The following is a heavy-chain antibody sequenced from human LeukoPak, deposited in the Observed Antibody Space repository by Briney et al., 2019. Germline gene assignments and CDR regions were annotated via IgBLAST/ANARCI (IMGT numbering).Heavy chain of an antibody. J-gene: IGHJ6*03. Sequence: GGSLRLSCAASGFSFTDYGIHWVRQAPGKGLEWVAFIHFDGTNKYYADSVKGRFTISRDNSKNTLYLQVSSLRAEDTAVYYCAKDHLFYRYYMDVWGKGTTVTVSS. CDR2: IHFDGTNK. CDR3: AKDHLFYRYYMDV. D-gene: IGHD1-26*01. CDR1: GFSFTDYG. V-gene: IGHV3-30*02.